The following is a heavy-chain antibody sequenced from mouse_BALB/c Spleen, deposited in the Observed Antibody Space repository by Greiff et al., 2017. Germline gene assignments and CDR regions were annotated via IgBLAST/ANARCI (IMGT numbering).Heavy chain of an antibody. CDR3: ARYRITTVVAPMDY. CDR1: GDSITSGY. CDR2: ISYSGST. J-gene: IGHJ4*01. V-gene: IGHV3-8*02. D-gene: IGHD1-1*01. Sequence: EVQLMESGPSLVKPSQTLSLTCSVTGDSITSGYWNWIRKFPGNKLEYMGYISYSGSTYYNPSLKSRISITRDTSKNQYYLQLNSVTTEDTATYYCARYRITTVVAPMDYWGQGTSVTVSS.